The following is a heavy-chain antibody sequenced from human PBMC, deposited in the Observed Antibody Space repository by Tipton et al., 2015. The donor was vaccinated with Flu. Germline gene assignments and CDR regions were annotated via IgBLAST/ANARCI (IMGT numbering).Heavy chain of an antibody. CDR3: ARRTNYYDSSGYFRDNWFDP. Sequence: TLSLTCTVSGGSISSGSYYWSWIRQPAGKGLEWIGRIYTSGSTNYNPSRKSRVTISVDTSKNQFSLKLSSVTAADTAVYYCARRTNYYDSSGYFRDNWFDPWGQGTLVTVSS. V-gene: IGHV4-61*02. J-gene: IGHJ5*02. CDR2: IYTSGST. D-gene: IGHD3-22*01. CDR1: GGSISSGSYY.